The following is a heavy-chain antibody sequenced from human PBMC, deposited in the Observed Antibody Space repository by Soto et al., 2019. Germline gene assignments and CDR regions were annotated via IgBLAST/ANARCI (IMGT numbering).Heavy chain of an antibody. D-gene: IGHD3-10*01. V-gene: IGHV4-59*01. CDR2: IYYSGST. Sequence: SETLSLTCTVSGGSISSYYWSWIRQPPGKGLEWIGYIYYSGSTNYNPSLKSRVTISVDTSKNQSSLKLSSVTAADTAVYYCARGNYYANSGFDYWGQGTLVTVSS. CDR3: ARGNYYANSGFDY. CDR1: GGSISSYY. J-gene: IGHJ4*02.